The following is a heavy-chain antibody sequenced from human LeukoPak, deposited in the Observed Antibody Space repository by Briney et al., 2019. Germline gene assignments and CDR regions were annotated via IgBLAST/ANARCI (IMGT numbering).Heavy chain of an antibody. CDR3: ARGSTSDWPLDH. CDR1: GGTFSSYA. D-gene: IGHD2-2*01. V-gene: IGHV1-69*05. J-gene: IGHJ4*02. CDR2: IIPIFGTA. Sequence: ASVKVSCKASGGTFSSYATSWVRQAPGQGLEWMGGIIPIFGTANYAQKFQGRVTITRDTSASTAYIELRSLRSEDTAMYYCARGSTSDWPLDHWGQETLVTISS.